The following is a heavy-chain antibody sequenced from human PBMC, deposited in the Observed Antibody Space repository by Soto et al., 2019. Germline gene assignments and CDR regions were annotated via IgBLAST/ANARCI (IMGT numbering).Heavy chain of an antibody. Sequence: ASVKFSCKAPGYTFTSYYMHWVRQAPGQGLECMGIINRSGGITSYXXKVQGRVXXTGDTSRSTVXVELSXVGCEETAVHYCARLDYDILTGYWIWCQGTLVTGSS. CDR1: GYTFTSYY. CDR2: INRSGGIT. D-gene: IGHD3-9*01. V-gene: IGHV1-46*01. J-gene: IGHJ4*02. CDR3: ARLDYDILTGYWI.